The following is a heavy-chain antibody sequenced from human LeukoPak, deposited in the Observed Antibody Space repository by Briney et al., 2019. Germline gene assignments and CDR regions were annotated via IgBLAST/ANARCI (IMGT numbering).Heavy chain of an antibody. J-gene: IGHJ4*02. CDR1: GFTFSGYV. CDR3: ARGRRYCGGDCYVPYYFDY. CDR2: ITFSSSHI. V-gene: IGHV3-21*04. D-gene: IGHD2-21*02. Sequence: GGSLRLSCAASGFTFSGYVMTWVRQALGKGLECVSSITFSSSHIYYADSVKGRFTISRDNSKNTVYLQMNSLRAEDTAVYYCARGRRYCGGDCYVPYYFDYWGQGTLVTVSS.